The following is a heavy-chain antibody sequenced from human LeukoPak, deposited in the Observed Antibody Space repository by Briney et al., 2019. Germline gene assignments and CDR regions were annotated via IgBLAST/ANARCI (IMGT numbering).Heavy chain of an antibody. Sequence: PGGSLRLSCAASGFTFSSYAMSWVRQAPGKGLEWVSAISGSGGSTYYADSVKGRFTISRDNSKNTLYLQMNSLRAEDTAVYYCAKMWGFEQQLVPYYFDYWGQGALVTVSS. J-gene: IGHJ4*02. D-gene: IGHD6-13*01. CDR1: GFTFSSYA. V-gene: IGHV3-23*01. CDR3: AKMWGFEQQLVPYYFDY. CDR2: ISGSGGST.